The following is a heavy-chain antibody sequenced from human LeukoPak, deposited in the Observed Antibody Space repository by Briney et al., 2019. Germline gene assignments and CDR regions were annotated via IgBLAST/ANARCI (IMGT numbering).Heavy chain of an antibody. J-gene: IGHJ4*02. V-gene: IGHV4-39*01. CDR3: ARRIIVATIDY. CDR1: GGSITSRNYY. CDR2: IYYGGTT. D-gene: IGHD5-12*01. Sequence: SETLSLTCTVSGGSITSRNYYWAWIRHPPGKGLEWIGSIYYGGTTFYNPSLKSRLTISIDTSKNQFSLILSSVSAADTAVYYCARRIIVATIDYWVQGTLVSVSS.